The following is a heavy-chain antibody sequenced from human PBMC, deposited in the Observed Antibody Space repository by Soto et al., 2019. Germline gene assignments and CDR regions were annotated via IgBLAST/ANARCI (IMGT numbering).Heavy chain of an antibody. CDR2: ISWNGNFT. D-gene: IGHD2-15*01. CDR3: VGGSWFD. V-gene: IGHV3-9*01. J-gene: IGHJ4*02. Sequence: EVQLVESGGDMVQPGRSLKLSCVGSGYSFEDYSMHWVRQAPGKGLEWVSGISWNGNFTGYAASVKGRFTISRDNAKSSLFLQLRCLSLEDTALSSCVGGSWFDWGQGTLVTFPS. CDR1: GYSFEDYS.